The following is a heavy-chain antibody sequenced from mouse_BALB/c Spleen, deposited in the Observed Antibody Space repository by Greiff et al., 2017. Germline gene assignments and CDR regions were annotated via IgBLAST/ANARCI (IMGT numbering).Heavy chain of an antibody. CDR2: INPGSGGT. Sequence: VHLVESGAELVRPGTSVKVSCKASGYAFTNYLIEWVKQRPGQGLEWIGVINPGSGGTNYNEKFKGKATLTADKSSSTAYMQLSSLTSDDSAVYFCARSRRFYAMDYWGQGTSVTVSS. J-gene: IGHJ4*01. CDR3: ARSRRFYAMDY. V-gene: IGHV1-54*01. CDR1: GYAFTNYL.